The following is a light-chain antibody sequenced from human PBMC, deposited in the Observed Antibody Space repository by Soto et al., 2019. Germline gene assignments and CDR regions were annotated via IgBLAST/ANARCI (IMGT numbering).Light chain of an antibody. J-gene: IGKJ1*01. CDR1: QSIGYW. Sequence: DIQMTPSPSTLSASMGDRVTITCRASQSIGYWLAWYQQKPGKAPNLLIYAASTMATGIPARFSGSGFGTEFTLTIASPQPDDSATYYCQQYKSFSKTFGRGTKVDIK. CDR2: AAS. V-gene: IGKV1-5*01. CDR3: QQYKSFSKT.